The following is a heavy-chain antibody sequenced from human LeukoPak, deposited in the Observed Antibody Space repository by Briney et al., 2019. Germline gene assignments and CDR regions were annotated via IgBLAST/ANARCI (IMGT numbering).Heavy chain of an antibody. J-gene: IGHJ5*02. D-gene: IGHD1-1*01. V-gene: IGHV1-69*13. CDR1: GGTFSSYA. CDR3: ARDNSMENTAWWFDP. CDR2: IIPIFGTA. Sequence: ASVKVSCKASGGTFSSYAISWVRQAPGQGLEWMGGIIPIFGTANYAQKFQGRVTITADESTSTAYMELSSLTSEDTAVYHCARDNSMENTAWWFDPWGQGTLVIVSS.